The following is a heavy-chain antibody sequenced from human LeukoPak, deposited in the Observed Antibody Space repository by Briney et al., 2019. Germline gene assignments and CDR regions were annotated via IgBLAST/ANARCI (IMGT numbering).Heavy chain of an antibody. V-gene: IGHV3-30-3*01. Sequence: PGGSLRLSCAASGFTFSSYAMHRVPQAPGKGLEGVAIISYDGSNKYYADSVKGRFTISRDNSKNTLYMQMNSLRGEDTAVYDCARGPRGVVVIPRFDPWGQGTRVTVSS. CDR1: GFTFSSYA. J-gene: IGHJ5*02. D-gene: IGHD3-22*01. CDR2: ISYDGSNK. CDR3: ARGPRGVVVIPRFDP.